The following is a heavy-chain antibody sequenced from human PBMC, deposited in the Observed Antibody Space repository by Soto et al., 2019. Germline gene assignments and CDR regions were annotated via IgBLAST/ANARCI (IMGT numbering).Heavy chain of an antibody. V-gene: IGHV1-69*13. CDR3: AVCYYDSSGYSGPYYFDY. J-gene: IGHJ4*02. Sequence: GASVKVSCKASGGTFSSYAISWVRQAPGQGLEWMGGIIPIFGTANYAQKFQGRVTITADESTSTAYMELSSLRSEDTAVYYCAVCYYDSSGYSGPYYFDYWGQGTLVTAPQ. CDR2: IIPIFGTA. D-gene: IGHD3-22*01. CDR1: GGTFSSYA.